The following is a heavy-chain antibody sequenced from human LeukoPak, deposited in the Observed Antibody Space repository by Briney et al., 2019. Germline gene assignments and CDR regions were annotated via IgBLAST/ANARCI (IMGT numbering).Heavy chain of an antibody. CDR1: VGSISGYY. J-gene: IGHJ4*02. V-gene: IGHV4-59*01. D-gene: IGHD1/OR15-1a*01. CDR3: ARGFQQFDY. Sequence: SETLSLTCTVSVGSISGYYWSWIRQPPGKGLELIGYIYYSGSSNYNPSLKSRVTISVDTSKNQFSLKLSSVTAADTAVYYCARGFQQFDYWGQGTLVTVSS. CDR2: IYYSGSS.